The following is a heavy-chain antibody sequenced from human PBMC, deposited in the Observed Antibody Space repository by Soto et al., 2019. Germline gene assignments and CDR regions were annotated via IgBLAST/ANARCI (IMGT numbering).Heavy chain of an antibody. D-gene: IGHD3-9*01. CDR1: GGSFSGYY. J-gene: IGHJ4*02. CDR2: INHSGST. CDR3: ARVDRDILTGYYLNFDY. V-gene: IGHV4-34*01. Sequence: SETLSLTCAVYGGSFSGYYWSWIRQPPGKGLEWIGEINHSGSTNYNPSLKSRVTISVDTSKNQFSLKLSSVTAADTAVYYCARVDRDILTGYYLNFDYWGQGTLVTVSS.